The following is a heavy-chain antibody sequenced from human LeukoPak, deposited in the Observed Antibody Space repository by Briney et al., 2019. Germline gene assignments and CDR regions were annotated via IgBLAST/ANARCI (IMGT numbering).Heavy chain of an antibody. V-gene: IGHV3-11*01. J-gene: IGHJ4*02. CDR2: ISSSGSTI. CDR3: ARDLKAVAGTGD. D-gene: IGHD6-19*01. Sequence: GGSLRLSCAASGFTFSDYYMNWIRQAPGKGLECISYISSSGSTIYYADSVKGRFTISRDNAKNSLYLQMNSLRAEGTAVYYCARDLKAVAGTGDWGQGILVTVSS. CDR1: GFTFSDYY.